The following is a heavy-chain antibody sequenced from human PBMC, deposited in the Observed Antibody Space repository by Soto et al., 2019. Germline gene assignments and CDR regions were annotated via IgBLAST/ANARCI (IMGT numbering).Heavy chain of an antibody. CDR1: GGSISGHS. V-gene: IGHV4-4*07. J-gene: IGHJ4*02. CDR2: IYPSGST. D-gene: IGHD5-12*01. CDR3: VRGRSYSVYDF. Sequence: PSETLSLTCTVSGGSISGHSWVWIRQPAGKGLEWIGHIYPSGSTSYNPSLRSRVTMSLGTSSNQIFLNLTSVTAADTAVFYCVRGRSYSVYDFWGPGTLVTVSS.